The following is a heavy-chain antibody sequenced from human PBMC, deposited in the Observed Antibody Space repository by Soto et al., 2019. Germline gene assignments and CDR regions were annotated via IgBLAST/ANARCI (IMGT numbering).Heavy chain of an antibody. CDR1: GYSISSGYY. CDR3: ARVGGYGMDV. D-gene: IGHD3-10*01. Sequence: SETLSLTCAVSGYSISSGYYWGWIRQPPGKGLEWIGSIYHSGSTYYNPSLKSRVTISVDTSKNQFPLKLSSVTAADTAVYYCARVGGYGMDVWGQGTTVTV. J-gene: IGHJ6*02. V-gene: IGHV4-38-2*01. CDR2: IYHSGST.